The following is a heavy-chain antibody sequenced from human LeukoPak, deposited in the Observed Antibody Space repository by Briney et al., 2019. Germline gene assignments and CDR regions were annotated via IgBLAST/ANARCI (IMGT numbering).Heavy chain of an antibody. CDR3: ARHYCSGGSCYLGFDN. Sequence: SETLSLTCTVSGGSISTYYWSWIRQPPGKGLEWIGYYSGNTNYNPSLKSRVTISVDTSKNQFSLKLSSVTAADTALYYCARHYCSGGSCYLGFDNWGQGTLVTVSS. CDR2: YSGNT. V-gene: IGHV4-59*01. J-gene: IGHJ4*02. CDR1: GGSISTYY. D-gene: IGHD2-15*01.